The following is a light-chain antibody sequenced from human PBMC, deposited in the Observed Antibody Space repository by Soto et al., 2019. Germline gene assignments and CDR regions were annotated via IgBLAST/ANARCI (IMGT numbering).Light chain of an antibody. CDR2: EVS. Sequence: QSVLTQPPSASGSPGQSVTISCTGTSSDVGNYYYVSWYQQHPGKAPKLMIYEVSKRPSGVPDRFSGSKSGNTASLTVSGLQAEDEADYYCSSYAGSNNPYVFGTGTKLTVL. V-gene: IGLV2-8*01. J-gene: IGLJ1*01. CDR1: SSDVGNYYY. CDR3: SSYAGSNNPYV.